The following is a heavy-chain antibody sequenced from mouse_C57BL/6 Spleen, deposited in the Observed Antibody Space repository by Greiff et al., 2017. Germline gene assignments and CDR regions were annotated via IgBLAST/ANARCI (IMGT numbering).Heavy chain of an antibody. D-gene: IGHD1-1*01. CDR3: ARGLRDYAMDY. CDR1: GYTFTSYG. J-gene: IGHJ4*01. CDR2: IYPRSGNT. Sequence: VQLQQSGAELARPGASVKLSCKASGYTFTSYGISWVKQRTGQGLEWIGEIYPRSGNTYYNEKLKGKATLTADKSSSTAYMELRSLTSEDSAVYFCARGLRDYAMDYWGQGTSVTVSS. V-gene: IGHV1-81*01.